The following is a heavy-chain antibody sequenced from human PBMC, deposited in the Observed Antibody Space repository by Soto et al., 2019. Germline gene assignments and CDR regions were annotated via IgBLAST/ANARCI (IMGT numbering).Heavy chain of an antibody. V-gene: IGHV4-39*01. D-gene: IGHD5-12*01. CDR1: GGSISSSSYY. CDR3: ARPKDGYNGFDY. Sequence: SETLSLTCTVSGGSISSSSYYWGWLRQPPGKGLEWIGSIYYSGSTYYYPSLKSRVTISVDTSKNQFSLKLSSVTAADTAVYYCARPKDGYNGFDYWGQGTLVTVSS. CDR2: IYYSGST. J-gene: IGHJ4*02.